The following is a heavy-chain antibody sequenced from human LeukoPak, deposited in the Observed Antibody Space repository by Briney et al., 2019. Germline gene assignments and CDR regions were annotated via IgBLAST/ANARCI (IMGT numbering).Heavy chain of an antibody. CDR2: IYTSGST. CDR3: ARDLQYGDYEADNWFDP. D-gene: IGHD4-17*01. Sequence: SETLSLTCTVSGGSISSYYWSWIRQPAGKGLEWIGRIYTSGSTNYNPPLKSRVTMSVDTSKNQFSLKLSSVTAADTAVYYCARDLQYGDYEADNWFDPWGQGTLVTVSS. J-gene: IGHJ5*02. V-gene: IGHV4-4*07. CDR1: GGSISSYY.